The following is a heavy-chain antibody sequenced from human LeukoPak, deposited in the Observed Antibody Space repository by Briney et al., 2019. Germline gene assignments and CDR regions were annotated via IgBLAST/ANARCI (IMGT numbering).Heavy chain of an antibody. CDR2: VYYTGTT. V-gene: IGHV4-39*07. J-gene: IGHJ4*02. CDR1: GGSLFGNTYY. CDR3: VRNPGAKYYFDY. Sequence: SETLSLTCIVSGGSLFGNTYYWGWLRQPPGKELEWIASVYYTGTTYYNPSLRSRVTMSVDTSQNQFSLRLTSVTAADTAVYYCVRNPGAKYYFDYWGQGTLVSVSS. D-gene: IGHD1-26*01.